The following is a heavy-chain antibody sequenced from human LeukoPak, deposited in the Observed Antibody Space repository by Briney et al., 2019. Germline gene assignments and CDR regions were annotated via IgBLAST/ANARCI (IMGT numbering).Heavy chain of an antibody. D-gene: IGHD1-26*01. J-gene: IGHJ4*02. CDR1: GGSISSSSYY. CDR2: IYYRGST. CDR3: ARDRGEDSGSYYFDY. V-gene: IGHV4-30-4*08. Sequence: SETLSLTCTVSGGSISSSSYYWSWIRQPPGKGLEWIGYIYYRGSTYYNPSLKSRVTISVDTSKNQFSLKLSSVTAADTAVYYCARDRGEDSGSYYFDYWGQGTLVTVSS.